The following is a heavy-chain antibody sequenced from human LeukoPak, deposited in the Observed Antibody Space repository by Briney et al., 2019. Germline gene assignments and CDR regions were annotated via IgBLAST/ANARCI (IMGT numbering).Heavy chain of an antibody. CDR1: GFTFNSYP. D-gene: IGHD4/OR15-4a*01. CDR2: ISRNGGST. CDR3: VKESGFMVAPNSAFDI. Sequence: GGSLRLSCSASGFTFNSYPVHWVRQAPGKGLEYVSGISRNGGSTYYADSVKGRFTISRDHSKNTLYLQMSSLRAEDTAVYYCVKESGFMVAPNSAFDIWGQGTMVTVSS. V-gene: IGHV3-64D*06. J-gene: IGHJ3*02.